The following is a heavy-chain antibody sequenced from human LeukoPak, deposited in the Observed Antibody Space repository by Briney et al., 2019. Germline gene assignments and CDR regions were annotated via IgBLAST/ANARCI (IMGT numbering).Heavy chain of an antibody. Sequence: ASVKVSCKASGGTFSSYAISWVRQAPGQGLEWMGGIIPIFGTANYAQKCQGRVTITADEATSTAYMELSSLRSEDTAVYYCAGTSHWITMVRGFRQRWFDPWGQGTLVTVSS. D-gene: IGHD3-10*01. CDR1: GGTFSSYA. CDR2: IIPIFGTA. CDR3: AGTSHWITMVRGFRQRWFDP. V-gene: IGHV1-69*01. J-gene: IGHJ5*02.